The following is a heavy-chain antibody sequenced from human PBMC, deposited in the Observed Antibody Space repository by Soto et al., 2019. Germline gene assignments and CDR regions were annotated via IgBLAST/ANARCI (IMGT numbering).Heavy chain of an antibody. CDR2: ISPSGTT. CDR3: ATSLWFGTQPEI. Sequence: TSETLSLTCAAYGGSFSNNYWTWFRQPPGKGLEWIGEISPSGTTKYIPSLKSRGTISVDTSRKQFFLKVTSVSAADTAVYYCATSLWFGTQPEIWGPGTLVTVSS. J-gene: IGHJ4*02. D-gene: IGHD3-10*01. V-gene: IGHV4-34*01. CDR1: GGSFSNNY.